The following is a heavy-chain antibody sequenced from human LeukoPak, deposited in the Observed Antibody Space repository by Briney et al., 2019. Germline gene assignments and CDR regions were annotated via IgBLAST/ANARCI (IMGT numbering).Heavy chain of an antibody. D-gene: IGHD3-9*01. J-gene: IGHJ4*02. Sequence: GGSLRLSCAASGFTFSTYVMSWVRQAPGKGLEWVSGISGSGDNTYYADSVKGRFTVSRDNSKNTLYLQLNSLRAEDTAIYYCAKGSGYDTDFDYWGQGTLVTVSS. CDR2: ISGSGDNT. CDR3: AKGSGYDTDFDY. CDR1: GFTFSTYV. V-gene: IGHV3-23*01.